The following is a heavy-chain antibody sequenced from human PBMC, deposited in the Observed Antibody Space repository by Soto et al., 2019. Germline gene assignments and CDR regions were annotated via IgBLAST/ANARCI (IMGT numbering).Heavy chain of an antibody. V-gene: IGHV2-70*04. Sequence: SGPTLVKTTQTLTLTCTFSGFALSTSGMRVSWIRQPPGKALEWLARIDWDDDKFYNTSLKTRLTISKDSSKNQVVLTMTNMDPVDTATYYCARMFHCSGGTCPFDYWGQGALVTVSS. D-gene: IGHD2-15*01. J-gene: IGHJ4*02. CDR1: GFALSTSGMR. CDR2: IDWDDDK. CDR3: ARMFHCSGGTCPFDY.